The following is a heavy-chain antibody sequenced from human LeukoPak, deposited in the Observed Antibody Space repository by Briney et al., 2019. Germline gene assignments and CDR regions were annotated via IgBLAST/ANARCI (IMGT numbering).Heavy chain of an antibody. Sequence: AGGSLRLSCAASGFTFSSYAMSWVRQAPGKGLEWVSAISGSGGSTYYADSVKGRFTISRDNSKNTLYLQMNSLRAEDTAVYYCAKGLCSGGSCLFDYWGQGTLVTVSS. CDR2: ISGSGGST. J-gene: IGHJ4*02. CDR1: GFTFSSYA. CDR3: AKGLCSGGSCLFDY. V-gene: IGHV3-23*01. D-gene: IGHD2-15*01.